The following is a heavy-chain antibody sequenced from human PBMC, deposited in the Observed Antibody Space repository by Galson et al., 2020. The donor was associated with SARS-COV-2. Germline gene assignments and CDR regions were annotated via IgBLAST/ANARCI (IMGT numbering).Heavy chain of an antibody. V-gene: IGHV4-39*01. CDR1: GGSISSSSYY. D-gene: IGHD4-17*01. Sequence: SETLSLTCTVSGGSISSSSYYWGWIRQPPGKGLEWIGSIYYSGSTYYNPSLKSRVTISVDTSKNQFSLKLSSVTAADTAVYYCAAETTVVTGYYYDGMDVWGQGTTVTVSS. CDR2: IYYSGST. J-gene: IGHJ6*02. CDR3: AAETTVVTGYYYDGMDV.